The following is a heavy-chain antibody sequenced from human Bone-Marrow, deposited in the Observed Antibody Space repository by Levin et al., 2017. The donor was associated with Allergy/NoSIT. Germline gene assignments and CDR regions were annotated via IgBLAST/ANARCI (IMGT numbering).Heavy chain of an antibody. V-gene: IGHV4-30-4*01. Sequence: KPSETLSLTCTVSGGSISSGDYYWSWIRQPPGKGLEWIGYIYYIGSTYYNPSLKSRVTISVDTAKNQFSLKVRSVTAADTAVYYCARDDGLSIGRRLDPWGQGTLVTVS. D-gene: IGHD2/OR15-2a*01. J-gene: IGHJ5*02. CDR3: ARDDGLSIGRRLDP. CDR2: IYYIGST. CDR1: GGSISSGDYY.